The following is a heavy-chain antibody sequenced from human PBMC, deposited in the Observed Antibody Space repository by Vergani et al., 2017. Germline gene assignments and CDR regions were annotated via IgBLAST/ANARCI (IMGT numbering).Heavy chain of an antibody. J-gene: IGHJ4*02. Sequence: EVQLLESGGGLVQPGGSLRLSCAASGFTFSSYAMSWVRQAPGKGLEWVSAISGSGGSIYYADSVKGRFTISRDNSKNTLYLQMNSLRAEDTAVYYCAKVSKGWLSLGYYYFDYWGQGTLVTVSS. CDR3: AKVSKGWLSLGYYYFDY. CDR2: ISGSGGSI. V-gene: IGHV3-23*01. D-gene: IGHD3-9*01. CDR1: GFTFSSYA.